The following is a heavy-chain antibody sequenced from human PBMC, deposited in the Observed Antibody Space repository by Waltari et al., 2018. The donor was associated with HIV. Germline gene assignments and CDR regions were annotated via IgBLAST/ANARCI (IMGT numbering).Heavy chain of an antibody. Sequence: DVQLVESGGGLVQPGGSLRLSCSASGFTVATHFMSWVRQPPGKGLEWVATVYRAGNAFHSGSVEGRFTISRDNQMNTLHLQMNSVRGEDTAVYYCARDFGALAGFDLWGQGTLVSV. CDR2: VYRAGNA. V-gene: IGHV3-53*01. CDR3: ARDFGALAGFDL. CDR1: GFTVATHF. D-gene: IGHD6-19*01. J-gene: IGHJ4*02.